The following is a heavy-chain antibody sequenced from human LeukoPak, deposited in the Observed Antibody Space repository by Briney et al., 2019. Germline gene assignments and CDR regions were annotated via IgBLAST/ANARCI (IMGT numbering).Heavy chain of an antibody. CDR3: ARGASGTLYDAFDI. Sequence: SETLSLTCTVSGGSISTYYWSWIRQPPGEGLEWIGSIYYSGTTHSNPPLKSRATISVDTSKNHLSLKVNSVTAADTAVYYCARGASGTLYDAFDIWGRGTMVTVSS. CDR2: IYYSGTT. D-gene: IGHD1-26*01. V-gene: IGHV4-59*01. J-gene: IGHJ3*02. CDR1: GGSISTYY.